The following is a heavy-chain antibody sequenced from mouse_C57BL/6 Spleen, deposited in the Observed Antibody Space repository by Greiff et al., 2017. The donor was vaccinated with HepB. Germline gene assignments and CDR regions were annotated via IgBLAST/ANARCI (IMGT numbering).Heavy chain of an antibody. CDR1: GYTFTSYG. V-gene: IGHV1-81*01. D-gene: IGHD2-4*01. CDR2: IYPRSGNT. Sequence: QVQLQQSGAELVRPGASVKLSCKASGYTFTSYGISWVKQRTGQGLEWIGEIYPRSGNTYYNEKFKGKATLTADKSSSTAYMELRSLTSEDSAVYFCAIHDSPLAMDYWGQGTSVTVSS. J-gene: IGHJ4*01. CDR3: AIHDSPLAMDY.